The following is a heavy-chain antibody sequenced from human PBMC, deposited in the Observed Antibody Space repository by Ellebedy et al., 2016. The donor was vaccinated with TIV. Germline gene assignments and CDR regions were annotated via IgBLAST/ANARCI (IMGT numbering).Heavy chain of an antibody. V-gene: IGHV3-66*01. J-gene: IGHJ4*02. CDR1: GFTVSSNY. Sequence: GESLKISCAASGFTVSSNYMSWVRQAPGKGLEWGAVIYSGGSTYYADSVKGRFTISRDNSKNTLYLQMNSLRAEDTAVYYCAREDSSGWVRNWGQGTLVTVSS. D-gene: IGHD6-19*01. CDR3: AREDSSGWVRN. CDR2: IYSGGST.